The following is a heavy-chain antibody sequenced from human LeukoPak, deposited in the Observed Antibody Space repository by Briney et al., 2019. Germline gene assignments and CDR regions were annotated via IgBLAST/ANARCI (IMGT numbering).Heavy chain of an antibody. V-gene: IGHV3-48*03. Sequence: GGSLRLSCAASGFTFSSYEFYWVRQAPGKGLEWLSYISSRSTTIKYADSVRGRFSISRDDARQSVYLQMNSLRAEDTAIYYCGASRQYVGAFDIWGQGTLVTVSS. J-gene: IGHJ3*02. CDR3: GASRQYVGAFDI. D-gene: IGHD3-16*01. CDR2: ISSRSTTI. CDR1: GFTFSSYE.